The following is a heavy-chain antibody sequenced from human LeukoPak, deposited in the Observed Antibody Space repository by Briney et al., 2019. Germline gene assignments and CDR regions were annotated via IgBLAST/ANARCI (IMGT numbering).Heavy chain of an antibody. V-gene: IGHV3-30*04. D-gene: IGHD3/OR15-3a*01. CDR3: ARDWTATPDY. J-gene: IGHJ4*02. Sequence: GRSLRLSCAASGFTFSDFAMHWVRQAPGKGLEWVAVISYDGSNKFYSDSVKGRFTISRDNSQNTLYVQMDSLRDEDTAVYYCARDWTATPDYWGQGTLITVSS. CDR2: ISYDGSNK. CDR1: GFTFSDFA.